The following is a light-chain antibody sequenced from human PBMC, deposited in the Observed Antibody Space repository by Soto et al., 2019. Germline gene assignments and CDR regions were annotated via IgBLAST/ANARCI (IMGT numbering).Light chain of an antibody. Sequence: IQLTQSPSSMSASVGDRVTISCRASQGIGFYLAWYQQKPGNAPKLLIYAASTLQSGVPSRFSGSGSGTNFTLTISSLQPEDFATYYCQQSYSTSWTFGQGTKV. V-gene: IGKV1-9*01. J-gene: IGKJ1*01. CDR2: AAS. CDR1: QGIGFY. CDR3: QQSYSTSWT.